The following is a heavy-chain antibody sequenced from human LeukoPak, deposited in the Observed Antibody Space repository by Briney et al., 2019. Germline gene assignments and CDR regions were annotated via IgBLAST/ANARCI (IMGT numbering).Heavy chain of an antibody. CDR3: ARDCSSTSCYDY. V-gene: IGHV4-59*01. CDR2: IYYSGST. D-gene: IGHD2-2*01. J-gene: IGHJ4*02. Sequence: SETLSLTCTVSGGSIISYYWSWIRQPPGKGLEWIGYIYYSGSTNYNPSLRSRVTISVDTSKNQFSLKLSSVTAADTAVYYCARDCSSTSCYDYWGQGTLVTVSS. CDR1: GGSIISYY.